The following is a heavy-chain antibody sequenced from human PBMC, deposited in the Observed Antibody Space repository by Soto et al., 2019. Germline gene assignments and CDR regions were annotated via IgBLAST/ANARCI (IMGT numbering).Heavy chain of an antibody. Sequence: SETLSLTCTVSGGSISSSTYYWDWIRQPPGKGLEWIGAMYYTGNKNYNPSLESRVTMSVDTSKNQFSLKLSSVTPTDTAVYYCARDGVEGMATSYYYYYGMDVWGQGTTVTVSS. J-gene: IGHJ6*02. CDR1: GGSISSSTYY. V-gene: IGHV4-39*02. CDR2: MYYTGNK. CDR3: ARDGVEGMATSYYYYYGMDV. D-gene: IGHD5-12*01.